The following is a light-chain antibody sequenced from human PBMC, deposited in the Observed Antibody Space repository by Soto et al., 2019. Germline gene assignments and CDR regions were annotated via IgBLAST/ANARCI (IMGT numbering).Light chain of an antibody. J-gene: IGLJ1*01. CDR3: SSYSTSTTRV. CDR1: SSDVGDYNY. Sequence: QSALTQPASVSGSPGQSITISCTGTSSDVGDYNYVSWYQQHPGKAPKLMFYDVSNRPSGVSNRFSGSKSGSTASLTISGLQAEDGADYYCSSYSTSTTRVFGTGTKLTVL. CDR2: DVS. V-gene: IGLV2-14*01.